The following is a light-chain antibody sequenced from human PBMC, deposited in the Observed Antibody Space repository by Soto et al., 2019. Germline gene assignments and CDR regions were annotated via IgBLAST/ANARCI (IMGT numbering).Light chain of an antibody. J-gene: IGLJ3*02. Sequence: QPVLTQPPSVSGAPGQRVTISCTGSSSNIGAGYDLQWYQQLPGTAPKLLIYGNNNRPSGVPDRFSGSKSGTSASLAITGLQAEDEADYYCQSYDSSLSGSVFGGGTKLTVL. CDR2: GNN. V-gene: IGLV1-40*01. CDR3: QSYDSSLSGSV. CDR1: SSNIGAGYD.